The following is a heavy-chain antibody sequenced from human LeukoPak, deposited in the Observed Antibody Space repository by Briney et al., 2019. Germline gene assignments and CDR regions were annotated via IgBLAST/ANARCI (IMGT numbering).Heavy chain of an antibody. CDR3: ARDKNGSSGWYSFFDY. D-gene: IGHD6-19*01. Sequence: GGSLRLSCAASGFTFSSYWMSWVRQAPGKGLEWVAHIKKDGSEKYYVDSVKGRFTISRDNAKNSLYLQMNSLRAEDTAVYYCARDKNGSSGWYSFFDYWGQGTLITVSS. CDR1: GFTFSSYW. CDR2: IKKDGSEK. J-gene: IGHJ4*02. V-gene: IGHV3-7*03.